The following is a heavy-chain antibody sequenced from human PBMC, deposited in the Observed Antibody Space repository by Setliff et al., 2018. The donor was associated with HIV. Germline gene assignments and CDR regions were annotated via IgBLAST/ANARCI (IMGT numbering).Heavy chain of an antibody. CDR2: IIPAFGTA. CDR3: AGGXXLXXXXXGXXXXXXXXV. J-gene: IGHJ6*02. D-gene: IGHD3-16*01. CDR1: GXXLSIHP. Sequence: SVKXXCKASGXXLSIHPISWVRQAPGRGXXXXGGIIPAFGTANYAQKFQGRVTITTDESTTTVFMELTGPRXXXXAVXXCAGGXXLXXXXXGXXXXXXXXVWGQGTTVTVSS. V-gene: IGHV1-69*05.